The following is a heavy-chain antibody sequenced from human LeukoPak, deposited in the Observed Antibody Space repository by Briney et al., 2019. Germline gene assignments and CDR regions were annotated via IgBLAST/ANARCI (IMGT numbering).Heavy chain of an antibody. Sequence: GRSLRLSCAASGFTFSSYGMHWVRQAPGKGLEWVAVISYDGSNKYYADSVKGRFTISRDNSKNTLYLQMNSLRAEDTAVYYCASRHYDFGYYWGQGTLVTVSS. CDR2: ISYDGSNK. CDR1: GFTFSSYG. CDR3: ASRHYDFGYY. V-gene: IGHV3-30*03. J-gene: IGHJ4*02. D-gene: IGHD4-17*01.